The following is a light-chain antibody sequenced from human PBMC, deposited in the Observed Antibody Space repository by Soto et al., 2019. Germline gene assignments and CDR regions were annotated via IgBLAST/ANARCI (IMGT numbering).Light chain of an antibody. V-gene: IGLV2-23*01. CDR3: CSYAGSDV. CDR2: EGS. Sequence: QSALTQPASVSGSPGQSITVSCTGTSSDVGGYSLVSWYHQNPGKAPKLVIYEGSKRPSGVSNRLSGSKSGNTASLTISGLQPEDDGDYYCCSYAGSDVFGTGTTLTVL. CDR1: SSDVGGYSL. J-gene: IGLJ1*01.